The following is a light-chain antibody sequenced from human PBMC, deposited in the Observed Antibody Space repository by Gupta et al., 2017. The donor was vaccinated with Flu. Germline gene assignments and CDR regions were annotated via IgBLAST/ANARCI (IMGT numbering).Light chain of an antibody. Sequence: QTARNTCSRDAWPKQYGYGYQQKPGQAPVLVIYKDSERHSGNPERVSGSSSGTTVTLTISGVQAEEEADYYCQSADSSGTYPEVFGGGTKLTVL. CDR2: KDS. CDR1: AWPKQY. J-gene: IGLJ2*01. V-gene: IGLV3-25*01. CDR3: QSADSSGTYPEV.